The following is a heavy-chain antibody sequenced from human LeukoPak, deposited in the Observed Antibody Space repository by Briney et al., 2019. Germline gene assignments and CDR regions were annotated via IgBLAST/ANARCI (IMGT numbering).Heavy chain of an antibody. J-gene: IGHJ6*02. CDR3: ARDGLGGYSGYDSDV. CDR2: IYSGGST. D-gene: IGHD5-12*01. V-gene: IGHV3-66*01. Sequence: GGSLRLSCAASGFTVSSNYMSWVRQAPGKGLEWVSVIYSGGSTYYADSVKGRFTISRDNSKNTLYLQMNSLRAEGTAVYYCARDGLGGYSGYDSDVWGQGTTVTVSS. CDR1: GFTVSSNY.